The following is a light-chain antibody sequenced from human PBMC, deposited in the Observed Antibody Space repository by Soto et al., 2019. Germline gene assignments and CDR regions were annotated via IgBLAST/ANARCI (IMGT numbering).Light chain of an antibody. V-gene: IGLV4-69*01. CDR3: QTWGTDVV. CDR1: SGHNTYA. CDR2: VNSDGSH. Sequence: QLVLTQSPSASASLGASVKLTCTLISGHNTYAVAWHQQQPEKSPRYLMKVNSDGSHIKGDGTPDRFSGSSSGAERYLTISSLQSEDEADYYCQTWGTDVVFGGGTKVTV. J-gene: IGLJ2*01.